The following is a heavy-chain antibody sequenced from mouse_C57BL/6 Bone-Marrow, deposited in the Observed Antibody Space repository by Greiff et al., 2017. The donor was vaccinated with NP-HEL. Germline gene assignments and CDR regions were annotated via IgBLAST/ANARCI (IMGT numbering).Heavy chain of an antibody. V-gene: IGHV14-4*01. CDR3: TTWAAQATFDD. J-gene: IGHJ2*01. CDR1: GFNIKDDY. Sequence: VQLKESGAELVRPGASVKLSCTASGFNIKDDYMHWVKQRPEQGLEWIGWIDPENGDTEYASKFQGKATITADTSSNTAYLQLSSLTSEDTAVYYCTTWAAQATFDDWGQGTTLTVSS. CDR2: IDPENGDT. D-gene: IGHD3-2*02.